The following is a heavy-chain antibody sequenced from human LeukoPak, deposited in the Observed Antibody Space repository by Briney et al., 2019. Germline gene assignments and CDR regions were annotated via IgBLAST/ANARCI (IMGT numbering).Heavy chain of an antibody. CDR2: INPSGGTT. CDR3: ASRGSAFDI. J-gene: IGHJ3*02. CDR1: GYTFTSYY. Sequence: ASVKVSCKASGYTFTSYYMHWVRQAPGQGLEWMGIINPSGGTTSYAQKFQGRVTITADKSTSTAYMELSSLRSEDTAVYYCASRGSAFDIWGQGTMVTVSS. V-gene: IGHV1-46*01. D-gene: IGHD1-26*01.